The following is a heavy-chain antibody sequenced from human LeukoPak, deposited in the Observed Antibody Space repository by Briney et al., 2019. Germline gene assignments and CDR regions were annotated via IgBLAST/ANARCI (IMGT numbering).Heavy chain of an antibody. CDR2: IYTSGST. CDR3: ARISRYSGYDAYYFDY. CDR1: GGSVSNYY. Sequence: PSETLSLTCTVSGGSVSNYYWSWIRQPPGKGLEWIGYIYTSGSTNYNPSLKSRVTISVDTSKNQFSLKLSSVTAADTAVCYCARISRYSGYDAYYFDYWGQGTLVTVSS. V-gene: IGHV4-4*09. J-gene: IGHJ4*02. D-gene: IGHD5-12*01.